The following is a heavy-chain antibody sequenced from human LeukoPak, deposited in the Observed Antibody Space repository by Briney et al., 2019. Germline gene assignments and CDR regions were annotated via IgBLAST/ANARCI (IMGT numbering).Heavy chain of an antibody. CDR2: IYYSGST. J-gene: IGHJ4*02. CDR3: ARGADRSGYYSIFYFDY. V-gene: IGHV4-59*01. D-gene: IGHD3-22*01. CDR1: GGSISSYY. Sequence: SETLSLTCTVSGGSISSYYWNWIRQPPGKGLEWIGYIYYSGSTNYNPSLKSRVTISVDTSKNQFSLKLSSVTAADPAVYYCARGADRSGYYSIFYFDYWGQGTLVTVSS.